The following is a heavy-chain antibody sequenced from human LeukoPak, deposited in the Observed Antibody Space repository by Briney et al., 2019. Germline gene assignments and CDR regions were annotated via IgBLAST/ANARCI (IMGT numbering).Heavy chain of an antibody. V-gene: IGHV4-34*01. CDR1: GGSFSGYY. D-gene: IGHD3-22*01. Sequence: SETLSLTCAVYGGSFSGYYWSWIRQPPGKGLEWIGEINHSGSTNYNPSLKSRVTISVDTSKNQFSLKLSSVTAADTAVYYCARXXXYSSGYYCKFPYVDYWGQGTLVTVSS. J-gene: IGHJ4*02. CDR2: INHSGST. CDR3: ARXXXYSSGYYCKFPYVDY.